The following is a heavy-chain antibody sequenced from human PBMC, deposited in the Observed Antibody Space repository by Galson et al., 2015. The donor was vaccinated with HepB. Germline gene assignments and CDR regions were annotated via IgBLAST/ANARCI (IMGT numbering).Heavy chain of an antibody. CDR1: GFTFSSYW. D-gene: IGHD6-13*01. J-gene: IGHJ4*02. CDR2: INSDGTYI. CDR3: ARTRGAAAGIFDY. V-gene: IGHV3-74*01. Sequence: SLRLSCAASGFTFSSYWMHWVRQAPGKGLVRVSRINSDGTYITYADSVKSRFAISRDNAKNTLYLQMNSPRAEDTALYYCARTRGAAAGIFDYWGQGTLVTVSS.